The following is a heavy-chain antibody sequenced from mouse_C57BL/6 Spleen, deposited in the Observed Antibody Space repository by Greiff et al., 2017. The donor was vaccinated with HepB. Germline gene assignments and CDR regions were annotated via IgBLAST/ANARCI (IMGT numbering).Heavy chain of an antibody. J-gene: IGHJ2*01. D-gene: IGHD2-3*01. Sequence: VMLVESGAELVKPGASVKLSCKASGYTFTEYTIHWVKQRSGQGLEWIGWFYPGSGSIKYNEKFKDKATLTADKSSSTVYMELSRLTSEDSAVYFCARHDPLYDGYYVFDYWGQGTTLTVSS. CDR1: GYTFTEYT. CDR2: FYPGSGSI. CDR3: ARHDPLYDGYYVFDY. V-gene: IGHV1-62-2*01.